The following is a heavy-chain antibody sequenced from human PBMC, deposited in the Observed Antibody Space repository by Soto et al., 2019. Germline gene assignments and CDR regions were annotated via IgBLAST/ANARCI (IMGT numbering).Heavy chain of an antibody. V-gene: IGHV1-18*01. J-gene: IGHJ4*02. CDR3: ARSGPPAGY. CDR2: ISAYNGNT. Sequence: QVPLVQSGAEVKKPGASVKVSCKASGYTFTSYAISWVRQAPGQGLEWMGWISAYNGNTNYAQKLQGRVTMTTDTSTTTAYVDLWSLRSDDTATYYRARSGPPAGYSGQGTLVTVSS. D-gene: IGHD3-10*01. CDR1: GYTFTSYA.